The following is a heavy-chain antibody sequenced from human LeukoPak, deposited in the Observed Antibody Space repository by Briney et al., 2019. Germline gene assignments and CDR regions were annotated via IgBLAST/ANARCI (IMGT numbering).Heavy chain of an antibody. J-gene: IGHJ5*02. V-gene: IGHV3-7*01. CDR2: IKQDGSEK. CDR3: ARCVVVAATAWFAP. Sequence: GGALRLSCAASGFTFSSYWMSWVRQAPGKGLEGVANIKQDGSEKDYVDSVKGRFTISRDNAKNSLYLQMNSLRAEDTAVYYCARCVVVAATAWFAPWGQGTLVTVSS. CDR1: GFTFSSYW. D-gene: IGHD2-15*01.